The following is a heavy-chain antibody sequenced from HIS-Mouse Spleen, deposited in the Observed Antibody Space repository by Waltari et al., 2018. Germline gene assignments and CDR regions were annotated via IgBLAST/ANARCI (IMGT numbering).Heavy chain of an antibody. CDR1: GGSFMGYC. J-gene: IGHJ4*02. D-gene: IGHD6-13*01. Sequence: QVQLQQWGAGLLTPSETLSLTCAVYGGSFMGYCWSWIRQPPGKGLEWIGEINHSGSPNYNPSLKSRVTISVDTSKNQFSLKLSSVTAADTAVYYCARGKGSSSWYYFDYWGQGTLVTVSS. V-gene: IGHV4-34*01. CDR3: ARGKGSSSWYYFDY. CDR2: INHSGSP.